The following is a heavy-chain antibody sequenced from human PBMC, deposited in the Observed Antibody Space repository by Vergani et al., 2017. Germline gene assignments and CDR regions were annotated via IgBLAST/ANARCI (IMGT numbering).Heavy chain of an antibody. D-gene: IGHD3-10*01. V-gene: IGHV3-21*01. CDR2: ISSSSSYI. CDR1: GFTFSSYS. CDR3: ARGGSGSSNWYFDL. Sequence: EVQLVESGGGLVKPGGSLRLSCAASGFTFSSYSMNWVRQAPGKGLEWVSFISSSSSYIYYADSVKGRFTISRDNAKNSLYLQMNSLRAEDTAVYYCARGGSGSSNWYFDLWGRGTLVTVSS. J-gene: IGHJ2*01.